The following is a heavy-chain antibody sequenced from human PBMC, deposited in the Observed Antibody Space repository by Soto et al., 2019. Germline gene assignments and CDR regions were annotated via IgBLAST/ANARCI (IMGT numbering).Heavy chain of an antibody. D-gene: IGHD3-10*01. CDR1: GFTFSSYG. J-gene: IGHJ4*02. CDR3: AKDGSYGSPMYYFDY. V-gene: IGHV3-30*18. Sequence: GGSLRLSCAASGFTFSSYGMHWVRQAPGKGLEWVAVISYDGSNKYYADSVKGRFTISRDNSKNTLYLQMNSLRAEDTAVYYCAKDGSYGSPMYYFDYWGQGTLVTVSS. CDR2: ISYDGSNK.